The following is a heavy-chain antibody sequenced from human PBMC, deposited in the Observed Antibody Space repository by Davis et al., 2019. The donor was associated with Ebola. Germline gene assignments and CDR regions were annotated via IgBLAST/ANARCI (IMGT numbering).Heavy chain of an antibody. CDR3: AKDFDIVVVPAVVPISYYYYGMDV. J-gene: IGHJ6*02. CDR1: GFTFSSYW. V-gene: IGHV3-74*01. CDR2: INSDGSST. D-gene: IGHD2-2*01. Sequence: HTGGSLRLSCAASGFTFSSYWMHWVRQAPGKGLVWVSRINSDGSSTSYADSVKGRFTISRDNAKNTLYLQMNSLRAEDTAVYYCAKDFDIVVVPAVVPISYYYYGMDVWGQGTTVTVSS.